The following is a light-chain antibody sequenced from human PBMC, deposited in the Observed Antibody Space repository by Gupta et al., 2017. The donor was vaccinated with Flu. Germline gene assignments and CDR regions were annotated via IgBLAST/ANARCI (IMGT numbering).Light chain of an antibody. J-gene: IGLJ3*02. V-gene: IGLV3-9*01. CDR2: KDS. Sequence: AVGRTARMTCGGKNIEIKSVHWYHRGAGRAPMLVIYKDSNRTSGSPERFTGSNSGNTATLTIRRANVGDEDDYYCQVGSSSPVVFGGGTKLTVL. CDR3: QVGSSSPVV. CDR1: NIEIKS.